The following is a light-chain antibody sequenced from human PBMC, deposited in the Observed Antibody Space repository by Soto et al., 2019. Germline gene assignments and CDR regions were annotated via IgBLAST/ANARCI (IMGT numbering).Light chain of an antibody. Sequence: QSALTQPASVSGSPEQSITISCTGTSSDFGSYNLVSWYQQHPGKAPKLMIYEVSKRPSGVSNRFSGSKSGNTASPTISWLQAEVEADYYCCSYAGSSTSHVVFGGGTKLTVL. V-gene: IGLV2-23*02. CDR2: EVS. CDR3: CSYAGSSTSHVV. J-gene: IGLJ2*01. CDR1: SSDFGSYNL.